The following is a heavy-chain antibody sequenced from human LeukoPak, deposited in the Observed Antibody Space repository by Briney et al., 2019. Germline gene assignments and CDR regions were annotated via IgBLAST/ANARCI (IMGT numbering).Heavy chain of an antibody. J-gene: IGHJ4*02. Sequence: PGVSLRLSCAASGFTFSSYGMHWVRQAPGKGLEWVAFIRYDGSNKYYADSVKGRFTISRDNSKNTLYLQMNSLRAEDTAVYYCAKDFGNSFDYWGQGTLVTVSS. D-gene: IGHD4-23*01. CDR3: AKDFGNSFDY. V-gene: IGHV3-30*02. CDR1: GFTFSSYG. CDR2: IRYDGSNK.